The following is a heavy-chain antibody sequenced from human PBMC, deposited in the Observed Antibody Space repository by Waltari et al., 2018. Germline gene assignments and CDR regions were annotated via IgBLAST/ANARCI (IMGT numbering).Heavy chain of an antibody. Sequence: EVQLVESGGGLVQPGGSLRLSWAASGFTFSNYWMNWLRQAPGKGLEWVANVQHDGTEKYYLDSVKGRFTISRDNAKSSLYLQMDSLRAEDTAIYYCARDGRGVNSQFNLFDLWGQGLQVTVSS. D-gene: IGHD2-8*01. V-gene: IGHV3-7*01. CDR3: ARDGRGVNSQFNLFDL. J-gene: IGHJ5*02. CDR2: VQHDGTEK. CDR1: GFTFSNYW.